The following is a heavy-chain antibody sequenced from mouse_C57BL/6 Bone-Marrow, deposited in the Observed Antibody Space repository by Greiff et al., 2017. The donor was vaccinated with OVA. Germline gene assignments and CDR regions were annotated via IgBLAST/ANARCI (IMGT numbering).Heavy chain of an antibody. J-gene: IGHJ2*01. CDR1: GYTFTDYN. V-gene: IGHV1-22*01. CDR2: INPNNGGT. CDR3: ARKARYYSNYYFDY. Sequence: VQLKESGPELVKPGASVKMSCKASGYTFTDYNMHWVKQSHGKSLEWIGYINPNNGGTSYNQKFKGKATLTVNKSSSTAYMELRSLTSEDSAVYYCARKARYYSNYYFDYWGQGTTLTVSS. D-gene: IGHD2-5*01.